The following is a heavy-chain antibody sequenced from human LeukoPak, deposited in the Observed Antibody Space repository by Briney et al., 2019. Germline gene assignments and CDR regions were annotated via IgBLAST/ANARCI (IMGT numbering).Heavy chain of an antibody. V-gene: IGHV3-30*02. D-gene: IGHD2-2*01. J-gene: IGHJ6*03. CDR1: GFTFSSYG. Sequence: GGSLRLSCAASGFTFSSYGMHWVRQAPGKGLEWVAFIRYDGSNKYYADSVKGRFTISRDNSKNTLYLQMNSLRAEDTAVYYCAKCSSTSCYYYYYYMDVWGKGTTVTISS. CDR3: AKCSSTSCYYYYYYMDV. CDR2: IRYDGSNK.